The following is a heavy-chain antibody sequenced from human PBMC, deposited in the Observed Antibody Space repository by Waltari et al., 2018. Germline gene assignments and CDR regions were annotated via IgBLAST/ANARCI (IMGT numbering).Heavy chain of an antibody. J-gene: IGHJ3*02. Sequence: EVQLVESGGGVVQPGGSLRLSCAASGFTFSGYEMTWVRQAPGKGLEWISYISTSSSRMEYAYSVKGRFTISRDNAKNSLYLQVSSLRAEDTAVYYCARDYGAGITPEESGFDIWGQGTMVTVSS. D-gene: IGHD1-26*01. V-gene: IGHV3-48*03. CDR2: ISTSSSRM. CDR3: ARDYGAGITPEESGFDI. CDR1: GFTFSGYE.